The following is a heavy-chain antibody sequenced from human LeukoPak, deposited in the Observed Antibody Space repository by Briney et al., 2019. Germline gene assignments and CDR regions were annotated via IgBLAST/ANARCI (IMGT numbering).Heavy chain of an antibody. CDR1: GGSISSYY. Sequence: SETLSLTCTVSGGSISSYYWSWIRQPAGKGLEWIGRIYTSGSTNYNPSLKSRVTMSVDTSKNQFSLKLSSVTAADTAVYYCAREGGYCSSTSCYTHAFDIWGQGTMVTVSS. V-gene: IGHV4-4*07. CDR3: AREGGYCSSTSCYTHAFDI. CDR2: IYTSGST. D-gene: IGHD2-2*02. J-gene: IGHJ3*02.